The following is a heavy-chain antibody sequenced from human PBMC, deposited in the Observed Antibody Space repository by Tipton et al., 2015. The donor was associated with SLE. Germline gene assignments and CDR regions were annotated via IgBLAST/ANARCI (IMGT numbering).Heavy chain of an antibody. CDR2: IRSKAYGGTT. Sequence: SLRLSCTASGFTFGDYAMSWVRQAPGKGLEWVGFIRSKAYGGTTEYAASVKGRFTISRDDSKSIAYLQMNSLKTEDTAVYYCTRDAALAGYFDYWGQGTLVTVSS. CDR3: TRDAALAGYFDY. CDR1: GFTFGDYA. D-gene: IGHD6-19*01. V-gene: IGHV3-49*04. J-gene: IGHJ4*02.